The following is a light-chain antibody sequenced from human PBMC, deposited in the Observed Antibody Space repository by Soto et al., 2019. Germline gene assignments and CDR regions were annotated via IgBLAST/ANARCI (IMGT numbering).Light chain of an antibody. J-gene: IGKJ4*01. V-gene: IGKV1-9*01. CDR3: QQLNSYPLT. CDR2: AAS. Sequence: DIQLTQSPSFLSASVGDRVTITCRASQGFGTSLAWYQQKPGKAPKLLMYAASTLQSGVPSRFSGSGSGTEFTLTISSLQPEDFATYYCQQLNSYPLTFGGGTKVEIK. CDR1: QGFGTS.